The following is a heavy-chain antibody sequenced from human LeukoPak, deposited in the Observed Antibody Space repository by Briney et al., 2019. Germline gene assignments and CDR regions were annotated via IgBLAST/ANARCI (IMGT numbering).Heavy chain of an antibody. CDR1: GGSISSGGYY. J-gene: IGHJ6*02. CDR2: IYFSGST. D-gene: IGHD2-15*01. V-gene: IGHV4-31*03. Sequence: PSQTLSLTCNVSGGSISSGGYYWSWIRQHPGKGLEWFGYIYFSGSTYCNPSLKSRVTISGDTSKNQFSLKLSSVPAADTAVYSYARGSTHCYASSCSHYYYGMDVWGQGTTVTVSS. CDR3: ARGSTHCYASSCSHYYYGMDV.